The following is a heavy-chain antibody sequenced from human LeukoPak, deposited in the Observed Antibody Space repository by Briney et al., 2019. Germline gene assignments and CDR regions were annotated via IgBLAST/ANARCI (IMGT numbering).Heavy chain of an antibody. Sequence: GGSLRLSCAASGFTFTTYWMSWVRQAPGKGLEWVANIKQDGSAKYYVDSVKGRFTISRDNAKNSLYLQMNSLRAEDTAVYYCARVEASGYDYGAFDYWGQGTLVTVSS. D-gene: IGHD5-12*01. J-gene: IGHJ4*02. CDR3: ARVEASGYDYGAFDY. CDR1: GFTFTTYW. V-gene: IGHV3-7*01. CDR2: IKQDGSAK.